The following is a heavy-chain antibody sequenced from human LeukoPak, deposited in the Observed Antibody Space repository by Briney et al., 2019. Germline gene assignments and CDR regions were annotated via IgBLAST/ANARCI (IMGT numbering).Heavy chain of an antibody. CDR3: ARGRMGDQLGGVFDY. V-gene: IGHV4-39*07. D-gene: IGHD3-16*01. Sequence: PSEPLSLTCTVSGGSVRSTDYYWGWIRQPPGKGLEWIGEINHSGSTNYNPSLKSRVPISVDTPTNQVSLKLSSVAAADTAVYYCARGRMGDQLGGVFDYWGQGTLVTVSS. J-gene: IGHJ4*02. CDR2: INHSGST. CDR1: GGSVRSTDYY.